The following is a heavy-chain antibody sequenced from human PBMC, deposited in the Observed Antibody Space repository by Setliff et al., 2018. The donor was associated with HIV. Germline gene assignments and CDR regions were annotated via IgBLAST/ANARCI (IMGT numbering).Heavy chain of an antibody. CDR1: GGTFSSYA. V-gene: IGHV1-69*13. J-gene: IGHJ3*02. D-gene: IGHD1-26*01. CDR2: IIPIFGTA. CDR3: ARAPYSGSQWGAFDI. Sequence: ASVKVSCKASGGTFSSYAISWVRQAPGQGLEWMGGIIPIFGTANYAQKFQGRVTITADESTSTAYMELSSLRSEDTAVYYCARAPYSGSQWGAFDIWGQGTMVTVSS.